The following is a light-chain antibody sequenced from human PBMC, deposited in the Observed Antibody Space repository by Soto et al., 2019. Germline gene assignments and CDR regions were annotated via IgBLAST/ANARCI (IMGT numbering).Light chain of an antibody. J-gene: IGKJ5*01. Sequence: DIQMTKYPSSLSASVGDRITITCRASQNINNFLNWYQQKPGKAPKLLIYETSILQSGVPSRFSGSGSGTDFTLTISSLQPEDFATYYCQQSSRPPITFGQGTRLEIK. V-gene: IGKV1-39*01. CDR1: QNINNF. CDR3: QQSSRPPIT. CDR2: ETS.